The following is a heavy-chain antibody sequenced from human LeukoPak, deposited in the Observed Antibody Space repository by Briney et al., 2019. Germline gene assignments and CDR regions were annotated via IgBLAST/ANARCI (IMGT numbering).Heavy chain of an antibody. D-gene: IGHD5-24*01. Sequence: GESLKISCKASGYSFTTYWIVWVRQMPGKGLEWMGIIYPGDSAVRYSPSFQGQVTISVDRSISTAYLQWSSLKASDTAMYFCARAIDGYNYGYYYMDVWGKGTTITVSS. CDR2: IYPGDSAV. V-gene: IGHV5-51*01. CDR1: GYSFTTYW. J-gene: IGHJ6*03. CDR3: ARAIDGYNYGYYYMDV.